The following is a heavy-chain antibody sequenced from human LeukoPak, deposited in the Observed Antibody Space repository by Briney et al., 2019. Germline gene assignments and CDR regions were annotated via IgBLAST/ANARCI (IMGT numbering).Heavy chain of an antibody. CDR3: ATTSGDYDILPGSNPGY. J-gene: IGHJ4*02. V-gene: IGHV3-74*01. CDR1: GFTFSSDW. D-gene: IGHD3-9*01. Sequence: GGSLRLSCAASGFTFSSDWMHWVRHAPGKGLVWVSRINSDGSSTSYADSVKGRFTISRDNAKNTLYLQMNSLRAEDTAVYYCATTSGDYDILPGSNPGYWGQGTMVTVSS. CDR2: INSDGSST.